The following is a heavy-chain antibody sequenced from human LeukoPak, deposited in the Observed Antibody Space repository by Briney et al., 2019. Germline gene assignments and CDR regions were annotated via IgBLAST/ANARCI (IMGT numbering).Heavy chain of an antibody. Sequence: PGGFLRLSCAASGFTFNNYLMSWVRQAPGKGLEWVSVLFTGGGRTLYADSVKGRFTISGDTSRTTLYLQMNGLRAEDTAVYYCAKECDYSPGHKFDLWGQGTLVTVSS. D-gene: IGHD3-10*01. J-gene: IGHJ4*02. CDR3: AKECDYSPGHKFDL. CDR2: LFTGGGRT. V-gene: IGHV3-23*01. CDR1: GFTFNNYL.